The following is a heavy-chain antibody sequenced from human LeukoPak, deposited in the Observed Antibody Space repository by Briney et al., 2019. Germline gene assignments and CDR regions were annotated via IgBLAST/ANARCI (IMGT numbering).Heavy chain of an antibody. CDR2: ISWNSGSI. CDR1: GFTFDDYA. V-gene: IGHV3-9*03. Sequence: GGSLRLSCAASGFTFDDYAMHWVRQAPGKGLEWVSGISWNSGSIGYADSVKGRFTISRDNAKNSLYLQMNSLRAEDMALYYCAKDIQPYYYYYYMDVWGKGTTVTVSS. J-gene: IGHJ6*03. CDR3: AKDIQPYYYYYYMDV.